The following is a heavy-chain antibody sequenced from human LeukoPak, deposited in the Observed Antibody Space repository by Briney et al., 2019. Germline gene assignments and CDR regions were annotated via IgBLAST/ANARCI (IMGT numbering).Heavy chain of an antibody. CDR3: ARLPTGFPNWFDP. J-gene: IGHJ5*02. D-gene: IGHD4-17*01. V-gene: IGHV4-59*04. CDR2: VSYNGDT. Sequence: LRLSCAASGFTFSSYEMNWVRQPPGKGLEWIGTVSYNGDTYYKPSLRRRVTFSMDTSKTQFSLRLTSVTAADTAIYHCARLPTGFPNWFDPWGQGILVTVSS. CDR1: GFTFSSYE.